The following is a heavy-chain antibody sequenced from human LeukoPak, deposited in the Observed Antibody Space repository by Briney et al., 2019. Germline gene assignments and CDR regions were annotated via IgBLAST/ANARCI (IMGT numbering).Heavy chain of an antibody. CDR1: GYSFTSYW. V-gene: IGHV5-51*01. D-gene: IGHD2-21*02. CDR3: ARSLRFCGGDCYYFDY. Sequence: GESLKISCKGSGYSFTSYWIGWVRQMPGKGLEWMGIIYPGDSDTRYSPSFQGQVTISADKSISTAYLQWSSLKASDTAMYYCARSLRFCGGDCYYFDYWGRGTLVTVSS. CDR2: IYPGDSDT. J-gene: IGHJ4*02.